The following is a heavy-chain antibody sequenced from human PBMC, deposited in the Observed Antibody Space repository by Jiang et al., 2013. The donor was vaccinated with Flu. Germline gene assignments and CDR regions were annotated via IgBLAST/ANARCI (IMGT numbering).Heavy chain of an antibody. CDR1: GFTFSSYS. V-gene: IGHV3-48*01. D-gene: IGHD4-17*01. J-gene: IGHJ4*02. CDR2: ISSSSSTI. Sequence: RLSCAASGFTFSSYSMNWVRQAPGKGLEWVSYISSSSSTIYYADSVKGRFTISRDNAKNSLYLQMNSLRAEDTAVYYCARVDYGDYGYFDYWGQGTLVTVSS. CDR3: ARVDYGDYGYFDY.